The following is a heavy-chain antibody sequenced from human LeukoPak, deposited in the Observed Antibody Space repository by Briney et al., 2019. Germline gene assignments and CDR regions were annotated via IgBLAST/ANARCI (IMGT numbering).Heavy chain of an antibody. CDR3: TTEWD. J-gene: IGHJ4*02. D-gene: IGHD1-26*01. V-gene: IGHV3-15*01. Sequence: GGSLRLSCTASGSGFTFRNAWVSWVRQAPGKGLEWVGRIRSKTDGGTADYVAPVKGRFTISRDDSKDTLYLQMNSLETEDTGVYYCTTEWDWGQGTLVTVSS. CDR1: GSGFTFRNAW. CDR2: IRSKTDGGTA.